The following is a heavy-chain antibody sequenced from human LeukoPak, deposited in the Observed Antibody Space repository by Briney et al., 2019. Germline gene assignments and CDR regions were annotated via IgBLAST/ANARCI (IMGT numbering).Heavy chain of an antibody. CDR3: AKVSSSNGYSYGNGLDY. Sequence: GGSLRLSCAASGFTFSSYAMSWVRQAPGKGLEWVSAISGSGGSTYYADSVKGRFTISRDNSKNTLYLQMNSLRAVDTAVYYCAKVSSSNGYSYGNGLDYWGQGTLVTVSS. CDR1: GFTFSSYA. V-gene: IGHV3-23*01. D-gene: IGHD5-18*01. CDR2: ISGSGGST. J-gene: IGHJ4*02.